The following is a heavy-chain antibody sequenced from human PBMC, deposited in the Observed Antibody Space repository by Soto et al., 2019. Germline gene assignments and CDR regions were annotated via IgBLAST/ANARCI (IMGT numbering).Heavy chain of an antibody. CDR3: ARISYDFWSGYPGLDY. D-gene: IGHD3-3*01. CDR1: GFSLRNARMG. CDR2: IFSNDEK. Sequence: SRPTLVNPTETLKLTCTVSGFSLRNARMGVSWIRQPPGKALEWLAHIFSNDEKSYSTSLKSRLTISKDTSKSQVVLTMTNMDPVDTATYYCARISYDFWSGYPGLDYWGQGTLVTVSS. J-gene: IGHJ4*02. V-gene: IGHV2-26*01.